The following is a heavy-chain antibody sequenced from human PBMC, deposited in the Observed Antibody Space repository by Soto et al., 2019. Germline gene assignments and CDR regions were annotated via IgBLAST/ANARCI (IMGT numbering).Heavy chain of an antibody. Sequence: SSETLSLTCAVYGGSFSGYYWSWIRQPPGKGLEWIGEINHSGSTNYNPSLKSRVTISVDTSKNQFSLKLSSVTAADTAVYYCANSSGDIVATGDAFDIWGQGTMVTVSS. J-gene: IGHJ3*02. CDR1: GGSFSGYY. D-gene: IGHD5-12*01. V-gene: IGHV4-34*01. CDR3: ANSSGDIVATGDAFDI. CDR2: INHSGST.